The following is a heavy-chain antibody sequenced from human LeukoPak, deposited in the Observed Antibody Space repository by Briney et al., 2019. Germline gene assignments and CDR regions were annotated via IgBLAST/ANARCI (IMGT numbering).Heavy chain of an antibody. J-gene: IGHJ5*02. CDR3: AGNHNNWFDP. CDR2: INAYNGHI. CDR1: GYTFINYE. V-gene: IGHV1-18*01. Sequence: ASVKVSCKASGYTFINYEISWVRQAPGQGLEWMGWINAYNGHISYSQKVQDRVTMTTDTSTSTVYMELRSLRSDDTAVYYCAGNHNNWFDPWGQGTLVTVSS.